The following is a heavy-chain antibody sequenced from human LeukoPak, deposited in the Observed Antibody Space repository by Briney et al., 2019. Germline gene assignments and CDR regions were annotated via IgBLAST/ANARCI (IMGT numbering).Heavy chain of an antibody. Sequence: ASVKVSCKASGGTFSSYAISWVRQAPGQGLEWMGGIIPIFGTANYAQKFQGRVTITTDESTSTAYMELSSLRSEDTAVYYCARGDLHYYDSSGYWYFDLWAVAPWSLSPQ. CDR2: IIPIFGTA. CDR3: ARGDLHYYDSSGYWYFDL. CDR1: GGTFSSYA. D-gene: IGHD3-22*01. J-gene: IGHJ2*01. V-gene: IGHV1-69*05.